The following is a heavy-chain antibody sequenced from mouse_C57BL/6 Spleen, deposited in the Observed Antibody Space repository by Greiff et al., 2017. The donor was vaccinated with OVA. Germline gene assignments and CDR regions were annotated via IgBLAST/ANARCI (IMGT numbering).Heavy chain of an antibody. Sequence: QVQLQQPGAELVKPGASVKLSCKASGYTFTSYRMHWVKQRPGQGLEWIGMIHPNSGSTNYNEKFKSKATLTVDKSSSTAYMQLSSLTSEDSAVYYGAREGYYDWFAYWGQGTLVTVSA. CDR2: IHPNSGST. CDR3: AREGYYDWFAY. CDR1: GYTFTSYR. J-gene: IGHJ3*01. V-gene: IGHV1-64*01. D-gene: IGHD2-4*01.